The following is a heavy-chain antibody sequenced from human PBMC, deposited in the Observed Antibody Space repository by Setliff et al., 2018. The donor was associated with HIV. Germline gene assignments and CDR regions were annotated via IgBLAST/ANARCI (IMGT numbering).Heavy chain of an antibody. CDR2: IYPGDSDT. V-gene: IGHV5-51*01. CDR3: AKVRDWNYGTPYYYYGLDV. D-gene: IGHD1-7*01. CDR1: GYSFTKFW. J-gene: IGHJ6*02. Sequence: PGESLKISCQASGYSFTKFWIGWVRQMPGKGLEWMGLIYPGDSDTRYSPSFQGQVTISADKSTNTLFLQLSGLKASDTAMYYCAKVRDWNYGTPYYYYGLDVWGQGTTVTVSS.